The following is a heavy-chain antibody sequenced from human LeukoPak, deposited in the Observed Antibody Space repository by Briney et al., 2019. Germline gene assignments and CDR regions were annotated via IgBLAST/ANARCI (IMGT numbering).Heavy chain of an antibody. J-gene: IGHJ4*02. CDR3: ATGSAYYYGH. D-gene: IGHD3-22*01. CDR1: GLTFSFYG. CDR2: VYNDKSE. V-gene: IGHV3-33*03. Sequence: GGSLRLSCAASGLTFSFYGMHWVRQAPGKGLEWVAVVYNDKSEYYADSVKGRFTISRDNSKNTLYMQMNSLRVEDTALYYCATGSAYYYGHWGQGTLVTVSS.